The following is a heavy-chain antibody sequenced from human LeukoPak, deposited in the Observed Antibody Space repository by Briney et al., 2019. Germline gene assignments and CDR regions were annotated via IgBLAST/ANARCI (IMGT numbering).Heavy chain of an antibody. CDR3: GREGSFRERYCTS. J-gene: IGHJ4*02. V-gene: IGHV3-7*03. D-gene: IGHD2-8*01. Sequence: RALRLSCVASGFTFSGYCMSWVRQAPGKGLEWVANIKQDGSEKYYVDSVKGRFTNSRDNAKNTPHLQMNSLRAEDTALYYGGREGSFRERYCTSWGQGTPVTVSS. CDR2: IKQDGSEK. CDR1: GFTFSGYC.